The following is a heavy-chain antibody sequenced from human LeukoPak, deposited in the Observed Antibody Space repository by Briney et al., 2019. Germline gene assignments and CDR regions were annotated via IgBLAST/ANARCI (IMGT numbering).Heavy chain of an antibody. J-gene: IGHJ3*02. CDR1: GYTFTSYY. CDR2: INPSGGST. CDR3: ARVSSDCSSTSCYVYDAFYI. Sequence: ASVKVSCKASGYTFTSYYMHWVRQAPGQGLEWMGIINPSGGSTSYAQKFQGRVTMTRDTSTSTVYMELSSLRSEDTAVYYCARVSSDCSSTSCYVYDAFYIWGQGTMVTVSS. V-gene: IGHV1-46*01. D-gene: IGHD2-2*01.